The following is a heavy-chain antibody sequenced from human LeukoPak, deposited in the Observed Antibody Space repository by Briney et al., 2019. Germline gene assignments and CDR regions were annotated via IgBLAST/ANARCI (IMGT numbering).Heavy chain of an antibody. V-gene: IGHV4-30-4*08. J-gene: IGHJ6*03. CDR3: ARSRYCSSTSCYTAIRLYYSYYYMDV. D-gene: IGHD2-2*02. CDR1: GGSISSGDYY. Sequence: SETLSLTCTVSGGSISSGDYYWSWIRQPPGKGLEWIGYIYYSGSTYYNPSLKSRVTISVDTSKNQFSLKLSSVTAADTAVYYCARSRYCSSTSCYTAIRLYYSYYYMDVWGKGTTVTVSS. CDR2: IYYSGST.